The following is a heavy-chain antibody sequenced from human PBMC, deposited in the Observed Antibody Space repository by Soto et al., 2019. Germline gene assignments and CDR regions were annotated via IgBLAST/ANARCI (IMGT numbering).Heavy chain of an antibody. CDR2: INHSGST. CDR1: GGSFSGYY. D-gene: IGHD2-2*01. J-gene: IGHJ6*02. CDR3: ARDLGREIVPAALSHAFDV. Sequence: SETLSLTCAVYGGSFSGYYWSWIRQPPGKGLEWIGEINHSGSTNYNPSLKSRVTISVDTSKNQFSLKLSSVTAADMAVYYCARDLGREIVPAALSHAFDVWGQGTTVTVSS. V-gene: IGHV4-34*01.